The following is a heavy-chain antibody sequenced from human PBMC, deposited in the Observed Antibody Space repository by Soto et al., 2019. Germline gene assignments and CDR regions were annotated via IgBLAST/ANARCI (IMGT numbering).Heavy chain of an antibody. V-gene: IGHV3-23*01. CDR3: AKEYCASTSCNFDH. D-gene: IGHD2-2*01. J-gene: IGHJ4*02. CDR1: GFPFSNYA. CDR2: ISGSGAST. Sequence: GGSLRLSCAASGFPFSNYAMSWVRQAPGKGLEWVSAISGSGASTYYADSVKGRFTISRDNSKNTLYLQMNSLRAEDTAVYYCAKEYCASTSCNFDHWGQGTLVTVS.